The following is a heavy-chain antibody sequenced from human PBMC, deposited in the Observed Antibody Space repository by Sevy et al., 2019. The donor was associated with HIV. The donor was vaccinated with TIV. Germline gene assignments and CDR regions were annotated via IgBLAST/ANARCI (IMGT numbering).Heavy chain of an antibody. D-gene: IGHD3-22*01. V-gene: IGHV3-23*01. Sequence: GGSLRLSCAASGFTFSSYAMSRVRQAPRKGLEWVSAISGSGGSTYYADSVKGRFTISRDNSKNTLYLQMNSLRAEDTTVYYCAKDPGTYYYDSSGDYWGQGTLVTVSS. CDR2: ISGSGGST. CDR1: GFTFSSYA. J-gene: IGHJ4*02. CDR3: AKDPGTYYYDSSGDY.